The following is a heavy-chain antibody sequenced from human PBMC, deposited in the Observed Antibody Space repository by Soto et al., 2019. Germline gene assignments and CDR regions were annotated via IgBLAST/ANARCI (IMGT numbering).Heavy chain of an antibody. CDR2: IVVGSGNT. V-gene: IGHV1-58*01. J-gene: IGHJ6*02. CDR3: AATQKADTAIVTRSYYYYYGMDV. Sequence: SVKVSCKASGFTFTSSAVQWVRQARGQRLEWIGWIVVGSGNTNYAQKFQERVTITRDMSTSTAYMELSSLRSEDTAVYYCAATQKADTAIVTRSYYYYYGMDVWGQGTTVTVSS. D-gene: IGHD5-18*01. CDR1: GFTFTSSA.